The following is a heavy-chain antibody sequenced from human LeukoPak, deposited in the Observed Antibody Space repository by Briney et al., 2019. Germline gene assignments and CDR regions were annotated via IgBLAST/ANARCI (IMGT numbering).Heavy chain of an antibody. D-gene: IGHD2-21*01. V-gene: IGHV4-61*02. Sequence: PSETLSLTCTVSGGSISSGSYYWSWIRQPAGKGLEWIGRIYTSGSTNYNPSLKSRVTISVDTSKNQFSLKLSSVTAADTAVYCARGYCRDEICQVFPYWGQGTLVTVSS. J-gene: IGHJ4*02. CDR2: IYTSGST. CDR1: GGSISSGSYY. CDR3: ARGYCRDEICQVFPY.